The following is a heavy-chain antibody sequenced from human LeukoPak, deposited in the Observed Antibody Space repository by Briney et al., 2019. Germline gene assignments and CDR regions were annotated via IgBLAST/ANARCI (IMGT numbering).Heavy chain of an antibody. CDR1: GYTLTELS. Sequence: ASVKVSCKVSGYTLTELSMHWVRQAPGKGLEWMGGFDPEDGETIYAQKFQGRVTMTEDTSTDTAYMELSSLRSEDTAVYYCASQGRVGSSTLDAKRYRAWFDPWGQGTLVTVSS. V-gene: IGHV1-24*01. CDR2: FDPEDGET. CDR3: ASQGRVGSSTLDAKRYRAWFDP. J-gene: IGHJ5*02. D-gene: IGHD2-2*01.